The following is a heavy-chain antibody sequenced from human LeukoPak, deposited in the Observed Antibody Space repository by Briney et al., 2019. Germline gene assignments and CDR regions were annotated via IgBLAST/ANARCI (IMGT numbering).Heavy chain of an antibody. CDR1: AFTFSSYW. D-gene: IGHD3-3*01. J-gene: IGHJ6*02. CDR2: INSDGSRT. V-gene: IGHV3-74*01. CDR3: AREKVDITIFGVGSYYYYFGMDV. Sequence: GRSLSLSCAASAFTFSSYWMQWVRQAAGKGMVWVSCINSDGSRTSYADSVKGRFTISRDNAKNMLYLKMNSLRAEDTAVYYCAREKVDITIFGVGSYYYYFGMDVWGQGTTVTVSS.